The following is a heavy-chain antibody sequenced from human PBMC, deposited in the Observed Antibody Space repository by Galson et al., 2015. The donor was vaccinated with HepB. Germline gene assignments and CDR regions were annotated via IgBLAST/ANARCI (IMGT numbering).Heavy chain of an antibody. CDR2: ISYDGSNK. D-gene: IGHD4-23*01. CDR1: GFTFSSYA. Sequence: LRLSCAASGFTFSSYAMHWVRQAPGKGLEWVAVISYDGSNKYYADSVKGRFTISRDNSKNTLYLQMNSLRAEDTAVYYCARSDYGGNMLYWGQGTLVTVSS. J-gene: IGHJ4*02. V-gene: IGHV3-30*04. CDR3: ARSDYGGNMLY.